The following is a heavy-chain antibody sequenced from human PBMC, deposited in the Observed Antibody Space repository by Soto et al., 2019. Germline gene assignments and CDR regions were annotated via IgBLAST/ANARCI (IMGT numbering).Heavy chain of an antibody. CDR3: ARASIAVAGYYFDY. D-gene: IGHD6-19*01. CDR2: INPNSGDT. CDR1: GYTFTGYY. Sequence: ASVKVSCKAPGYTFTGYYMHWVRQAPGQGLEWMGWINPNSGDTNYAQKFQGWVTMTRDTSISTAYMELSRLRSDDTAVYYCARASIAVAGYYFDYWGQGTLVTVSS. V-gene: IGHV1-2*04. J-gene: IGHJ4*02.